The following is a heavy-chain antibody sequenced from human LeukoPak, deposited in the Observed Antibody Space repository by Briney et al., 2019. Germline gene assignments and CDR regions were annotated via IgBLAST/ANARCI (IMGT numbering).Heavy chain of an antibody. Sequence: GRSLRLSCAASGITFNSYAMHWVRQAPGKGLEWVAVISHDGSSRYYGDSVKGRFTISRDNSKNTLFLQMDSLRAEDTAVYYCASGYTYYYGSGSYHWGQGTLVTVSS. CDR1: GITFNSYA. CDR2: ISHDGSSR. V-gene: IGHV3-30*04. J-gene: IGHJ4*02. CDR3: ASGYTYYYGSGSYH. D-gene: IGHD3-10*01.